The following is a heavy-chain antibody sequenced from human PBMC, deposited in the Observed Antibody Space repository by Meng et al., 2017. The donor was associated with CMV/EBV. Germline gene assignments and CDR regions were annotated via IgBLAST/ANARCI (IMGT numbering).Heavy chain of an antibody. CDR1: VFTFSNAW. V-gene: IGHV3-15*01. Sequence: GESGGVLVKHGGLLSHACAASVFTFSNAWRSWVRQAPGKGLVWVGRIKSKTDGGTTDYAAPVKDRFTISRDDSKYTLYLQMNSLKTEDTAVYYCTGIAAGWGQGTLVTVSS. J-gene: IGHJ4*02. CDR2: IKSKTDGGTT. D-gene: IGHD6-13*01. CDR3: TGIAAG.